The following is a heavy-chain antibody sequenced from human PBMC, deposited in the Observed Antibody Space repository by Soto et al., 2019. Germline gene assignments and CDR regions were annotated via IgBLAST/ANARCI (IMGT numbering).Heavy chain of an antibody. Sequence: EVQLLESGGGLVQPGGSLRLSCAASGFTFSSYAMSWVRQAPGKGLEWVSAISGSGGTTYYADSVKGRFTISRDNSKNTLYLQMNSLRVEDTAVYYCAEEPLAQGSGWYADHWGQGTLVIVSS. V-gene: IGHV3-23*01. CDR3: AEEPLAQGSGWYADH. D-gene: IGHD6-19*01. CDR1: GFTFSSYA. CDR2: ISGSGGTT. J-gene: IGHJ4*02.